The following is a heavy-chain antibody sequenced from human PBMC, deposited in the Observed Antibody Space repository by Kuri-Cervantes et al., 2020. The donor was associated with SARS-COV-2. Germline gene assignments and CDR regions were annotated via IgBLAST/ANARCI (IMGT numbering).Heavy chain of an antibody. Sequence: ASVKVSCKASGYTFTSYYMHWVRQAPGQGLEWMGIINPSGGSTSYAQKFQGRVTMTRDTSTSTVYMELSSLRSEDTAVYYCAREAGYYDMQLTPSYYYYYYGMDVWGQGTTVTVSS. D-gene: IGHD3-9*01. CDR1: GYTFTSYY. CDR2: INPSGGST. V-gene: IGHV1-46*01. CDR3: AREAGYYDMQLTPSYYYYYYGMDV. J-gene: IGHJ6*02.